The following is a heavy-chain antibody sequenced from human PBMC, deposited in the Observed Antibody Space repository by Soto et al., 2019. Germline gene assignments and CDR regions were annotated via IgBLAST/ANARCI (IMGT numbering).Heavy chain of an antibody. CDR1: GFTFSDYY. J-gene: IGHJ6*02. CDR3: ARVPGYYDFYSSHYYYYYGMDV. CDR2: ISSSGSTI. Sequence: PGGSLRLSCAASGFTFSDYYMSWIRQAPGKGLEWVSYISSSGSTIYYADSVKGRFTISRDNAKNSLYLQMNSLRAEDTAVYYCARVPGYYDFYSSHYYYYYGMDVWGQGTTVTDSS. V-gene: IGHV3-11*01. D-gene: IGHD3-3*01.